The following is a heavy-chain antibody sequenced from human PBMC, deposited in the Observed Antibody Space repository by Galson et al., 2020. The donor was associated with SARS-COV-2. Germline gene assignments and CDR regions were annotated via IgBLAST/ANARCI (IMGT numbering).Heavy chain of an antibody. CDR1: TFYYA. V-gene: IGHV3-23*01. CDR3: AAPGARASRHPNAFDI. J-gene: IGHJ3*02. D-gene: IGHD2-21*01. Sequence: GGSLRLSCTASTFYYAMSWVRQAPGKGLEWVSAISGTGGNTFYADSVRGRFTIPRDRSDNTLYLQMNSLRADDTALYYCAAPGARASRHPNAFDIWGQGTMVTVSS. CDR2: ISGTGGNT.